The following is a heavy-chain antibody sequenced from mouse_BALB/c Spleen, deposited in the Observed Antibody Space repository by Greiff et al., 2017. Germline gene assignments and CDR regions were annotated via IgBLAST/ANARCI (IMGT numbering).Heavy chain of an antibody. V-gene: IGHV1-15*01. J-gene: IGHJ4*01. CDR3: TRNGEVGYYYAMDY. CDR1: GYTFTDYE. Sequence: VKLMESGAELVRPGASVTLSCKASGYTFTDYEMHWVKQTPVHGLEWIGAIDPETGGTAYNQKFKGKATLTADKSSSTAYMQLSSLTSEDSAVYYCTRNGEVGYYYAMDYWGQGTSVTVSS. D-gene: IGHD1-1*02. CDR2: IDPETGGT.